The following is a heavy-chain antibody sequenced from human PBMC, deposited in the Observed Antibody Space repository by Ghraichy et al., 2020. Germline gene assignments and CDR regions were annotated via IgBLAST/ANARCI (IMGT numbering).Heavy chain of an antibody. J-gene: IGHJ6*02. CDR1: GGTFSSYA. Sequence: SVKVSCKASGGTFSSYAISWVRQAPGQGLEWMGGIIPIFGTANYAQKFQGRVTITADESTSTAYMELSSLRSEDTAVYYCARDLGVRFLEWLGGMDVWGQGTTVTVSS. CDR3: ARDLGVRFLEWLGGMDV. CDR2: IIPIFGTA. V-gene: IGHV1-69*13. D-gene: IGHD3-3*01.